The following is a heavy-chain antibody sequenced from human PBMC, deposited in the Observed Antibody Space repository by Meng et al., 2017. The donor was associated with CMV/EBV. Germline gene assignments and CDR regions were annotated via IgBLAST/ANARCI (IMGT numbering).Heavy chain of an antibody. Sequence: SGLHFSSYGMHWVRQATGKGMEWGAVIWYDGSNKYYADSVKSRFTISRDNSKHTLYLQMNSLRAEDTAVYYCARERHGITFGGAMGYWGQGTLVTVSS. CDR3: ARERHGITFGGAMGY. CDR2: IWYDGSNK. J-gene: IGHJ4*02. CDR1: GLHFSSYG. V-gene: IGHV3-33*01. D-gene: IGHD3-16*01.